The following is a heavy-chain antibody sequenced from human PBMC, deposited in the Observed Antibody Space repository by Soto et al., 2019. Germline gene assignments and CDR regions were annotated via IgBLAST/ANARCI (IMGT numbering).Heavy chain of an antibody. CDR3: ASAKRENYWSSTSCCPRHYYYGMDV. CDR1: GYTFTSYY. V-gene: IGHV1-46*01. D-gene: IGHD2-2*01. J-gene: IGHJ6*02. CDR2: INPSGGST. Sequence: ASVKVSCKASGYTFTSYYMHWVRQAPGQGLEWMGIINPSGGSTSYAQKFQGRVTMTRDTSTSTVYMELSIQRSEDTAVYYCASAKRENYWSSTSCCPRHYYYGMDVWGQGTTVTGSS.